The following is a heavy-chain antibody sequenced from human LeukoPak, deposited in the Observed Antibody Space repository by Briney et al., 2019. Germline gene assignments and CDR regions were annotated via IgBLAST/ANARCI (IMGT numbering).Heavy chain of an antibody. D-gene: IGHD5-24*01. J-gene: IGHJ4*02. CDR1: GFTFSSYA. CDR3: ARPRWLHSPFDY. V-gene: IGHV3-7*01. CDR2: IKQDGSEK. Sequence: GGSLRLSCAASGFTFSSYAMSWVRQAPGKGLEWVANIKQDGSEKYYVDSVKGRFTISRDNAKNSLYLQMNSLRAEDTAVYYCARPRWLHSPFDYWGQGTLVTVSS.